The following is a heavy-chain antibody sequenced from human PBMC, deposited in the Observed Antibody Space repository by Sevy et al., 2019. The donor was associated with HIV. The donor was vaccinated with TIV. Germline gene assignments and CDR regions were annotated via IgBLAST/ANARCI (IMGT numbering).Heavy chain of an antibody. J-gene: IGHJ5*02. Sequence: GGSLRLSCAASGFTFSSYSMNWVRQAPGKGLEWVSSISGLSNYINYADSVKGRFTISRDNAKNSLYLQMNSLRPEDTAVYYCARDRCTITSCHEGNWFDPWGQGTLVTVSS. CDR2: ISGLSNYI. V-gene: IGHV3-21*01. D-gene: IGHD2-2*01. CDR3: ARDRCTITSCHEGNWFDP. CDR1: GFTFSSYS.